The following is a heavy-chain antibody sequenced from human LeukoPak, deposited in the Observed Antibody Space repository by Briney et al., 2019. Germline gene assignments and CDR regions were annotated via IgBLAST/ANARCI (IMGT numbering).Heavy chain of an antibody. Sequence: PGRSLRLSCAASGFTFSSYGMHWVRQAPGRGLEWVAVICYDGSNKYYADSVKGRFTISRDNSKNTLYLQMNSMRAEDTAVYYCAKVGGWYEQYYYYYMDVWGKGTTVTVSS. J-gene: IGHJ6*03. V-gene: IGHV3-33*06. CDR1: GFTFSSYG. D-gene: IGHD6-19*01. CDR2: ICYDGSNK. CDR3: AKVGGWYEQYYYYYMDV.